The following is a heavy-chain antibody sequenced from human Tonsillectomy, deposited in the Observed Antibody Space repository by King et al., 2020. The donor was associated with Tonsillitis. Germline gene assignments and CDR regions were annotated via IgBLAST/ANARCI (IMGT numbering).Heavy chain of an antibody. Sequence: QLVQSGAEVKKPGASVKVSCKASGYTFTSYGISWVRQAPGQGLEWMGWISAHNGNTNYAQKLQGRVTMTTDTSTSTAYMELRSLRSDDTAVYYCARDRPLGVVGINYYYGMDVWGQGTTVTVSS. CDR2: ISAHNGNT. CDR1: GYTFTSYG. V-gene: IGHV1-18*04. CDR3: ARDRPLGVVGINYYYGMDV. J-gene: IGHJ6*02. D-gene: IGHD1-26*01.